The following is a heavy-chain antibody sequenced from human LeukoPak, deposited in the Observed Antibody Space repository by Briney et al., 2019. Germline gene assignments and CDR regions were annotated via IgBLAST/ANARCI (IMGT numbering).Heavy chain of an antibody. J-gene: IGHJ4*02. D-gene: IGHD6-13*01. V-gene: IGHV3-23*01. CDR3: AKDGVYSSSWHDFDY. Sequence: GGSLRLSCAASGFTFSSDAMSWVRQAPGKGLEWVSAISGSGGSTYYADSVKGRFTISRDNSKNTLYLQMNSLRAEDTAVYYCAKDGVYSSSWHDFDYWGQGTLVTASS. CDR1: GFTFSSDA. CDR2: ISGSGGST.